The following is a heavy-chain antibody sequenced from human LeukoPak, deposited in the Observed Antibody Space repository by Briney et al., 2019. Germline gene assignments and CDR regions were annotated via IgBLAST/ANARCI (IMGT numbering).Heavy chain of an antibody. CDR3: ARDWTYYYGSGSSTLDY. D-gene: IGHD3-10*01. J-gene: IGHJ4*02. CDR2: ISSSSSYI. CDR1: GFTFSSYS. V-gene: IGHV3-21*01. Sequence: PGGSLRLSCAASGFTFSSYSMNWVRQAPGKGLEWVSSISSSSSYIYYADSVKGRYTISRDNAKNSLYLQMNSLRAEDTAVYYCARDWTYYYGSGSSTLDYWGQGTLVTVSS.